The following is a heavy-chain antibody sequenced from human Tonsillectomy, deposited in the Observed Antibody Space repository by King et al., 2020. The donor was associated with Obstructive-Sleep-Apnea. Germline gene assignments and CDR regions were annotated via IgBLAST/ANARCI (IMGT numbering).Heavy chain of an antibody. D-gene: IGHD2-15*01. CDR2: ISSDGSYE. CDR3: VREGSGAFDI. J-gene: IGHJ3*02. Sequence: VQLVESGGGVVQPGKSLRLSCPASGFTFNDYILHWVRQAPGKGLEWVAWISSDGSYEYSSDSVKCRLIISRDNSRNTLYLQMNSLRPEDTAVYYCVREGSGAFDIWGQGTTVIVSS. V-gene: IGHV3-30*04. CDR1: GFTFNDYI.